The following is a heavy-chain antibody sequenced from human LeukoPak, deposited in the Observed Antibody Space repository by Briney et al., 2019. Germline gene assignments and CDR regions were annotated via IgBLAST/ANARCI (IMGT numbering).Heavy chain of an antibody. J-gene: IGHJ5*02. D-gene: IGHD3-3*01. V-gene: IGHV3-23*01. Sequence: GGSLRLSCVASGFSFSSHAMSWVRQAPGKGLEWVSAISGSGGSTYYADSVKGRVTISRDNSRNTLYLQVNSLRAEDTAVYYCAKSAAGVWSGYYYWLDPWGQGTLVTVSS. CDR1: GFSFSSHA. CDR3: AKSAAGVWSGYYYWLDP. CDR2: ISGSGGST.